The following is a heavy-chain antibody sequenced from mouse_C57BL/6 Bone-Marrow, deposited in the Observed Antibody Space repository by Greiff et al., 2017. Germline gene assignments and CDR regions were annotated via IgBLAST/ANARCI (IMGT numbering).Heavy chain of an antibody. CDR3: ASPHYYGSSFDV. V-gene: IGHV1-55*01. CDR1: GYTFTSYW. J-gene: IGHJ1*03. Sequence: VQLQQSGAELVKPGASVKMSCKASGYTFTSYWITWVKQRPGQGLEWIGDIYPGSGSTNYNEKFKSKATLTVDTSSSTAYMQLSSLTSEDSAVYYCASPHYYGSSFDVWGTGTTVTVSS. CDR2: IYPGSGST. D-gene: IGHD1-1*01.